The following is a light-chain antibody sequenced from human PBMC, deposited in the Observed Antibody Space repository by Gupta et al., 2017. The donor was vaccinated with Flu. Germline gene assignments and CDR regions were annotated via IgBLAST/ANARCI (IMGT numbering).Light chain of an antibody. CDR2: NAS. V-gene: IGLV8-61*01. CDR1: FGSVSTSYY. Sequence: VGTQVPSRSVLPDGTSTFTSVLRFGSVSTSYYPSWYQQTPGQAPHSLIYNASTRPSGVPDRFSGSNLGNTAALTITGAQADDESDYFCVLYMGSNIWVFGGGTKLTVL. CDR3: VLYMGSNIWV. J-gene: IGLJ3*02.